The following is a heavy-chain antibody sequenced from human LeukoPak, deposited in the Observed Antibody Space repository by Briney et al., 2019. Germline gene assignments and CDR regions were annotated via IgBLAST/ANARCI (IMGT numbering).Heavy chain of an antibody. V-gene: IGHV3-33*01. J-gene: IGHJ6*02. Sequence: PGESLKISCAASGFTFSSYGMHWVRQAPGKGLEWEAVIWYDGSNKYYSDSVKGRFTISRDNSKNTLYLQMNSLRAEDTAVYYCARVLVSAATSRYYYYGMDVWGQGTTVTVSS. CDR2: IWYDGSNK. D-gene: IGHD2-2*01. CDR1: GFTFSSYG. CDR3: ARVLVSAATSRYYYYGMDV.